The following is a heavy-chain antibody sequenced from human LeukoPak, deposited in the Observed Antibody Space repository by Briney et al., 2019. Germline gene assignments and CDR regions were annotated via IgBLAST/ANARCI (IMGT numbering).Heavy chain of an antibody. CDR1: GGTFSSYA. J-gene: IGHJ4*02. CDR2: ISAYNGNT. D-gene: IGHD1-26*01. V-gene: IGHV1-18*01. Sequence: GSSVKVSCKASGGTFSSYAISWVRQAPGQGLEWMGWISAYNGNTNYAQKLQGRVTMTTDTSTSTAYMELRSLRSDDTAVYYCARGQVGAAYSFWGQGTLVTVSS. CDR3: ARGQVGAAYSF.